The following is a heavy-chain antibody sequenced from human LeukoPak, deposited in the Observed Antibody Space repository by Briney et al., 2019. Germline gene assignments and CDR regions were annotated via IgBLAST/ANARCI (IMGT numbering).Heavy chain of an antibody. CDR1: GFTFSSYA. CDR3: ASQYQLLYVPFDY. D-gene: IGHD2-2*02. V-gene: IGHV3-23*01. CDR2: ISGSGGST. Sequence: GGSLRLSCAASGFTFSSYAMSWVRQAPGKGLEWVSAISGSGGSTYYADSVKGRFTISRDNSNNTLYLQMNSLRAEDTAVYYCASQYQLLYVPFDYWGQGTLVTVSS. J-gene: IGHJ4*02.